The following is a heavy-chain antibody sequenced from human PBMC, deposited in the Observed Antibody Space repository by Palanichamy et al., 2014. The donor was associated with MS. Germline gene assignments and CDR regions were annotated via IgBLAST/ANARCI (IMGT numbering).Heavy chain of an antibody. CDR3: ARVGGSGWHFDY. V-gene: IGHV1-3*01. J-gene: IGHJ4*02. CDR1: GYSFISYA. D-gene: IGHD6-19*01. Sequence: QVQVVQSGAEVKKPGASVKVSCKASGYSFISYAMHWVRQAPGERLEWMGRINPHNGDTKYSQKFRDRVTIASDTSANTAYMELSSLRYEDTAVYYCARVGGSGWHFDYWGQGTLITVSS. CDR2: INPHNGDT.